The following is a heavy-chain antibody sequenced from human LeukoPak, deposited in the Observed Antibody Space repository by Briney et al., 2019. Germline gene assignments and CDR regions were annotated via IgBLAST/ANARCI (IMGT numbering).Heavy chain of an antibody. D-gene: IGHD7-27*01. V-gene: IGHV3-66*01. CDR3: ARTLSNWEFDP. Sequence: GGSLRLSCAASGFTFSSYSMNWVRQAPGKGLEWVSVIYSGGSTYYADSVKGRFTISRDNSKNTLYLQMNYLRAEDTAVYYCARTLSNWEFDPWGQGTLVTVSS. CDR1: GFTFSSYS. J-gene: IGHJ5*02. CDR2: IYSGGST.